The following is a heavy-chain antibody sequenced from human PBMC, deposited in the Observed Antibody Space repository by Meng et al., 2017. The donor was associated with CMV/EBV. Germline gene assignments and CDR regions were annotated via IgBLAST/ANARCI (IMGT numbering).Heavy chain of an antibody. Sequence: SETLSLTCAVYGGSFSGYYWSWIRQPPGKGLEWIGHIYYSGSINYNPSLKSRVTMSVDTSKNQFSLKLSSVTAADTAVYYCARGEQWLARIFDYWGQGTLVTVSS. CDR2: IYYSGSI. CDR3: ARGEQWLARIFDY. J-gene: IGHJ4*02. V-gene: IGHV4-59*01. CDR1: GGSFSGYY. D-gene: IGHD6-19*01.